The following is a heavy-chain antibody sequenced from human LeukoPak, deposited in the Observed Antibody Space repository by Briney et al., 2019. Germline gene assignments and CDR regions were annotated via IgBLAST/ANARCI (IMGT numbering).Heavy chain of an antibody. Sequence: KASETLSLTCTVSGGSISSYYWSWIRQPPGKGLEWIGYIYYSGSTNYNPSLKSRVTISVDRSKNQFSLKLSSVTAADTAVYYCARAICSGTSCANWFDPWGQGTLVTVSS. CDR1: GGSISSYY. CDR2: IYYSGST. J-gene: IGHJ5*02. D-gene: IGHD2-2*01. CDR3: ARAICSGTSCANWFDP. V-gene: IGHV4-59*12.